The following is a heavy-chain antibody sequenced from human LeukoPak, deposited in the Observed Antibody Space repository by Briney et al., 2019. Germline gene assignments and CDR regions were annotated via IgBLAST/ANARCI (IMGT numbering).Heavy chain of an antibody. J-gene: IGHJ3*02. CDR3: ARDPGSSGWWGAFDI. CDR2: IYYSGST. D-gene: IGHD6-19*01. V-gene: IGHV4-61*01. CDR1: GGSISGSISSYY. Sequence: SETLSLTCTVSGGSISGSISSYYWNWIRQPPGKGLEWIGYIYYSGSTNYKSSLKSRVTISVDTSKNQFSLKLSSVTAADTAVYYCARDPGSSGWWGAFDIWGQGTMVTVSS.